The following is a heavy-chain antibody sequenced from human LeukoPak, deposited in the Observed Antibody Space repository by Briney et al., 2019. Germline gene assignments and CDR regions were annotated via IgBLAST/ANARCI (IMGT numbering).Heavy chain of an antibody. Sequence: ASVKVSCKASGYTLTSYGFSWVRQAPGQGLAWMGWISGYNGNTNYAQNLQGRVTMTIDTSTSTAYMELRSLRSGDTAVYYCARDPAFRGAQMEYWGQGTLVTVSS. J-gene: IGHJ4*02. CDR3: ARDPAFRGAQMEY. CDR1: GYTLTSYG. CDR2: ISGYNGNT. V-gene: IGHV1-18*01. D-gene: IGHD3-10*01.